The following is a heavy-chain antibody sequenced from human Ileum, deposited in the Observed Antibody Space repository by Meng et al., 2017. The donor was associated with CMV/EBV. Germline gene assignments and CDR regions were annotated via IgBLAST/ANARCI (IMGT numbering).Heavy chain of an antibody. CDR1: GYTFTSYY. CDR2: INPSGGST. J-gene: IGHJ6*02. D-gene: IGHD2-2*01. Sequence: ASVKVSCKASGYTFTSYYMPWVRQAPGQGLEWMGIINPSGGSTSYAQKFQGRVTMTRDTSTSTVYMELSSLRSEDTSVYYCAIYTVETVKDQLLGVSEYYYYYCCMDVWGQGTTVTVSS. CDR3: AIYTVETVKDQLLGVSEYYYYYCCMDV. V-gene: IGHV1-46*01.